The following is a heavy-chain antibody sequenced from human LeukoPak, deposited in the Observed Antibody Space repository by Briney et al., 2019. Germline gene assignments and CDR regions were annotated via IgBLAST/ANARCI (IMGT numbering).Heavy chain of an antibody. J-gene: IGHJ4*02. Sequence: ASVKVSCKASGYTFTGYYLHWVRRAPGQGLEWMGIINPSGGSTSYAQKFQGRVTMTRDTSTSTVYMELSSLRSEDTAVYYCARGKRSSSTNGKGAFDYWGQGTLVTVSS. CDR1: GYTFTGYY. V-gene: IGHV1-46*01. CDR3: ARGKRSSSTNGKGAFDY. CDR2: INPSGGST. D-gene: IGHD6-13*01.